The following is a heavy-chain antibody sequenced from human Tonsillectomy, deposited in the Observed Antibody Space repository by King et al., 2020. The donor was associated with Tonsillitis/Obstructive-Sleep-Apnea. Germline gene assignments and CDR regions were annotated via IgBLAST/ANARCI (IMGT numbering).Heavy chain of an antibody. D-gene: IGHD3-3*01. V-gene: IGHV4-34*01. J-gene: IGHJ4*02. CDR1: GGSFSGYY. Sequence: VQLQQWGAGLLKPSETLSLTCAVYGGSFSGYYWSWIRQPPGKGLEWIGEINHSGSTNYNPSLKSRVTISVDTSKNQFSLKLSSGTAADTAVYYCARGAGTIFGVVIILDYFDYLGQGTLVTVSS. CDR3: ARGAGTIFGVVIILDYFDY. CDR2: INHSGST.